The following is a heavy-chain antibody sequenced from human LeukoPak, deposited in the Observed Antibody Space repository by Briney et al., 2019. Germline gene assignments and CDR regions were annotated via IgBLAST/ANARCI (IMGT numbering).Heavy chain of an antibody. CDR2: ISGSGGRI. Sequence: PGGSLRLSCAASDFTFSSYAMTWVRQAPGKGLEWVSGISGSGGRIYYADSVKGRFTISRDNSKNTLYLQMNSLRAEDTAVYYCAKLVVAAAGTSHFDYWGQGTLVTVSS. CDR3: AKLVVAAAGTSHFDY. V-gene: IGHV3-23*01. D-gene: IGHD6-13*01. CDR1: DFTFSSYA. J-gene: IGHJ4*02.